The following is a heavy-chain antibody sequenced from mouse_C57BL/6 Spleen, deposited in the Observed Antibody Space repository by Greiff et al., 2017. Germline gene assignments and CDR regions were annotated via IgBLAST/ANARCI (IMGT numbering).Heavy chain of an antibody. Sequence: DVKLVESGPGLVKPSQSLSLTCSVTGYSITSGYYWNWIRQFPGNKLEWMGYISYDGSNNYNPSLKNRISITRDTSKNQFFLKLNSVTTEDTATYYCARDDGRAMDYWGQGTSVTVSS. J-gene: IGHJ4*01. CDR3: ARDDGRAMDY. V-gene: IGHV3-6*01. CDR2: ISYDGSN. CDR1: GYSITSGYY.